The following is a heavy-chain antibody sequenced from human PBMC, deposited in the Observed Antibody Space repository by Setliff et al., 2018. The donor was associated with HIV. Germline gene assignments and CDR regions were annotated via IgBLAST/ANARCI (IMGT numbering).Heavy chain of an antibody. Sequence: PGESLKISCAASGFTFSTYSMNWVRQAPGKGLEWISYVTSSSKTVYYADSVKGRFTSSRDNAKNSLYLQMNSLRAEATAVYYCARVREYYSYGLDVWGQGTTVTVSS. CDR1: GFTFSTYS. CDR3: ARVREYYSYGLDV. J-gene: IGHJ6*02. V-gene: IGHV3-48*01. CDR2: VTSSSKTV.